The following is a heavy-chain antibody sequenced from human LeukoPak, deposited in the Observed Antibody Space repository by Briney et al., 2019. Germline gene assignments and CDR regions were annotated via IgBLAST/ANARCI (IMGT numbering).Heavy chain of an antibody. D-gene: IGHD6-19*01. V-gene: IGHV3-30*04. CDR2: TSYDGSNK. CDR1: GFTFSSYA. CDR3: ARAIRIAVAGYFDY. Sequence: GGSLRLSCAASGFTFSSYAMHWVRQAPGKGLEWVAVTSYDGSNKYYADSVKGRFTISRDNSKNTLYLQMNSLRAEDTAVYYCARAIRIAVAGYFDYWGQGTLVTVSS. J-gene: IGHJ4*02.